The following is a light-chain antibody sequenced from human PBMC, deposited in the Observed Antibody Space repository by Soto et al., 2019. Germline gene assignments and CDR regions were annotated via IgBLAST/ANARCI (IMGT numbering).Light chain of an antibody. CDR2: DAS. J-gene: IGKJ5*01. CDR1: QSVSSY. V-gene: IGKV3-11*01. Sequence: EIVVKQSPATLSLYPGERATLSCRASQSVSSYLAWYQQKPGQAPRLLIYDASNRATGIPARFSGSGSGTDFTLTISSLEPEDFAVYYCQQRSNWQGTFGQGTRLEIK. CDR3: QQRSNWQGT.